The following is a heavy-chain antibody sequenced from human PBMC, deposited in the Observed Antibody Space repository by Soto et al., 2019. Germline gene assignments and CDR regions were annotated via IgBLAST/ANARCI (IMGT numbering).Heavy chain of an antibody. D-gene: IGHD6-19*01. CDR3: ARDLGAVAGTHFDY. CDR2: TYYRSKWYN. Sequence: SQTLSLTCAISGDSVSSNSAAWNWIRQSPSRGLEWPGRTYYRSKWYNDYAVSVKSRITINPDTSKNQFSLQLNSVTPEDTAVHYCARDLGAVAGTHFDYWGQGTLVTVSS. J-gene: IGHJ4*02. CDR1: GDSVSSNSAA. V-gene: IGHV6-1*01.